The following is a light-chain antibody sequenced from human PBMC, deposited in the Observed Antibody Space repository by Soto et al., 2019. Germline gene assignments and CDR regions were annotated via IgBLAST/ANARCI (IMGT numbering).Light chain of an antibody. CDR1: QSLLFYDGNTY. Sequence: DVVMSQSPLSLPVTFGQPASIACRSRQSLLFYDGNTYLSWLQQWPGQSPRRLLYKVSNRDSGDPDRFSGSGSCADFTLKISWVEAADIGVDYCMHCSRWPYPFGQGTRLEIK. V-gene: IGKV2-30*01. J-gene: IGKJ2*01. CDR2: KVS. CDR3: MHCSRWPYP.